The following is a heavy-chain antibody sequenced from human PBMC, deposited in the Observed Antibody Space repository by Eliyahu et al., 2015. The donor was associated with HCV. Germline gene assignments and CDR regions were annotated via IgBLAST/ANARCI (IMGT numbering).Heavy chain of an antibody. J-gene: IGHJ4*02. CDR2: ISWNSGSI. Sequence: EVQLVESGGGLVQPGRSLRLSCAASGFTFDDYAMHWVRQAPGKGLGWVSGISWNSGSIGYADSVKGRFTISRDNAKNSLYLQMNSLRAEDTALYYCAKDRRAYGSGRNLLFDYWGQGTLVTVSS. CDR3: AKDRRAYGSGRNLLFDY. D-gene: IGHD3-10*01. CDR1: GFTFDDYA. V-gene: IGHV3-9*01.